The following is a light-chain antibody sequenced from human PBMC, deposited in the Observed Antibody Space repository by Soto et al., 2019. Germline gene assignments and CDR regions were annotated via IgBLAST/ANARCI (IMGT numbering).Light chain of an antibody. V-gene: IGKV1-6*01. J-gene: IGKJ2*01. CDR3: LQNYNYPYT. CDR1: QVIRND. CDR2: AAS. Sequence: ALQMTQSPSSLSASVGDRVTITCRASQVIRNDLGWYQQKPGKAPKLLIYAASTLQSGVPSRFSGSASGTDFTLTISSLQPEDFATYYCLQNYNYPYTFGQGTKLEI.